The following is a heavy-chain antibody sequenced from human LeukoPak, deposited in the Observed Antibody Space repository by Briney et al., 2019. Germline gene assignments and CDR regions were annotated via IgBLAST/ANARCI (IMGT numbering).Heavy chain of an antibody. CDR2: ISYEGSNK. Sequence: PGRSLRLSCAASGFTFSSYAMHWVRQAPGKGLEWVAVISYEGSNKYYADSVKGRFTISRDNSKNTLYLQMNSLRAEDTAVYYCAKDACRTTTCHDDYFDYWGQGTLVTVSS. CDR3: AKDACRTTTCHDDYFDY. V-gene: IGHV3-30-3*01. CDR1: GFTFSSYA. J-gene: IGHJ4*02. D-gene: IGHD2-2*01.